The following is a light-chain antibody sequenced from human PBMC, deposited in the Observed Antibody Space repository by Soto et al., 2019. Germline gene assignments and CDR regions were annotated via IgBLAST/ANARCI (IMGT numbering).Light chain of an antibody. CDR1: HSLLHSNGYNY. CDR3: MQALQISIT. CDR2: LGS. V-gene: IGKV2-28*01. J-gene: IGKJ5*01. Sequence: DSVMTQSPLSLPVTPGEPASISCRSSHSLLHSNGYNYLDWYLQKPGQSPQLLIYLGSNRASGVPDRFSGSGSGTDFTLKISRVEAEDVGVYYCMQALQISITFGQGTRLEIK.